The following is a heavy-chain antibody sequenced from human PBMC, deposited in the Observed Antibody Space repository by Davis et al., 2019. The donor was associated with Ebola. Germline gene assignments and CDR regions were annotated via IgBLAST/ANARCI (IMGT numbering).Heavy chain of an antibody. Sequence: AASVKVSCKASGYTFTGYYMHWVRQAPGQGLEWMGWTNPNSGGTNYAQKFQGWDTMTRDTSISTAYMELSRLRSYDTAVYYCARDGCSGGSCYSWFDPWGQGTLVTVSS. D-gene: IGHD2-15*01. J-gene: IGHJ5*02. CDR1: GYTFTGYY. CDR3: ARDGCSGGSCYSWFDP. V-gene: IGHV1-2*04. CDR2: TNPNSGGT.